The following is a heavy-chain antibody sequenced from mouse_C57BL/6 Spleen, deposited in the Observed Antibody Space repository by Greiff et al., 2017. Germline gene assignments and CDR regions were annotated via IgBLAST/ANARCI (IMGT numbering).Heavy chain of an antibody. D-gene: IGHD5-1*01. CDR1: GFSLTSYG. J-gene: IGHJ4*01. V-gene: IGHV2-2*01. Sequence: VQLVESGPGLVQPSQSLSITCTVSGFSLTSYGVHWVRQSPGKGLEWLGVIWRGGSTDYNASFISRLSISKDNSKSQVFHKMSSLQADDTAKYYGARGRGVLYAMDYWGQGTSVTVSS. CDR2: IWRGGST. CDR3: ARGRGVLYAMDY.